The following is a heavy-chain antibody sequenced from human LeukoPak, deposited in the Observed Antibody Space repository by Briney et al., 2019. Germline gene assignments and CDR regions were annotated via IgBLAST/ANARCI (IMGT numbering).Heavy chain of an antibody. CDR2: IYYSGST. V-gene: IGHV4-59*08. Sequence: SETLSLTCTVSGGSISSSYWSWIRQPPGKGLEWIGFIYYSGSTNYNPSLKSRVTISVDTSKNQFSLKLSSVTAADTAVYYCARPAVGANLVHAFDIWGQGTMVTVSS. CDR1: GGSISSSY. J-gene: IGHJ3*02. D-gene: IGHD1-26*01. CDR3: ARPAVGANLVHAFDI.